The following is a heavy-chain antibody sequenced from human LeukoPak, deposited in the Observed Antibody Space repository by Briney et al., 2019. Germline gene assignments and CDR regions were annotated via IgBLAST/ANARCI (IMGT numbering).Heavy chain of an antibody. D-gene: IGHD6-19*01. J-gene: IGHJ5*02. Sequence: PSETLSLTCVVYGGSFSGYYWSWLRQSPGKGLGWIGCIYYSGSTYYNPSLTSGVTISVETSKNQYSLKLSSVTATDTAVYYCARHKGRGDLREQWLDSPSSDCFDPWGQGTLVTVSS. CDR2: IYYSGST. V-gene: IGHV4-34*01. CDR3: ARHKGRGDLREQWLDSPSSDCFDP. CDR1: GGSFSGYY.